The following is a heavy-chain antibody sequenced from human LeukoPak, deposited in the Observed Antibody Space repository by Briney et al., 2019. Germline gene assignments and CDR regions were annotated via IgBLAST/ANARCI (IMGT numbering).Heavy chain of an antibody. V-gene: IGHV4-59*01. CDR3: ASHDK. Sequence: SETLSLTCTVSGDSISSSSWSWIRQAPGKGLEWIGYIHYSGSTNYNPSLKRRVTISVDTSKNQLSLKLSSVTAADTAVYYCASHDKWGQGTLVTVSS. J-gene: IGHJ4*02. D-gene: IGHD3-9*01. CDR2: IHYSGST. CDR1: GDSISSSS.